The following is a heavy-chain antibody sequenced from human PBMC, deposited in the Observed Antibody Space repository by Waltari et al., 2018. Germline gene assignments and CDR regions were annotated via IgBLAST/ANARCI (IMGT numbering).Heavy chain of an antibody. CDR2: IYYSGST. Sequence: QLQLQESGPGLVKPSETLSLTCTVSGGSISSSSYYWGWIRQPPGKGLEWIGSIYYSGSTYYNPSLKSRVTISVDTSKDQFSLKLSSVTAADTAIYYCARQQFYFDTSGYPALYYFDYGGQGTLVTVSS. CDR1: GGSISSSSYY. CDR3: ARQQFYFDTSGYPALYYFDY. J-gene: IGHJ4*02. V-gene: IGHV4-39*01. D-gene: IGHD3-22*01.